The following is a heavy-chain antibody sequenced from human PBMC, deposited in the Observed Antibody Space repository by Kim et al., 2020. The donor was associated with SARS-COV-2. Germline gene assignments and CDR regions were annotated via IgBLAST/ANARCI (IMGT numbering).Heavy chain of an antibody. CDR2: IYHSGST. Sequence: SETLSLTCAVSGGSISSSNWWSCVRQPPGKGLEWIGEIYHSGSTNYNPSLTSRVTISVDKSKNQFSLKLSSVTAADTAVYYCARDVTPPYYDFWSGYSDYGMDVWGQGTTVTVSS. CDR1: GGSISSSNW. D-gene: IGHD3-3*01. CDR3: ARDVTPPYYDFWSGYSDYGMDV. J-gene: IGHJ6*02. V-gene: IGHV4-4*02.